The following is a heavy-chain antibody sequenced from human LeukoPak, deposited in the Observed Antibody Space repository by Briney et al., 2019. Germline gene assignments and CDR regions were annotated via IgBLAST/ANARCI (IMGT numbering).Heavy chain of an antibody. CDR3: ARVRRGYSYPNWFDP. CDR2: MNPNSGNT. Sequence: ASVRVSCKASGYTFTGYDINWVRQATGQGLEWIGWMNPNSGNTGYAQKFQGRVTMTRSTSITTAYMELNSLTSEDTAVYFCARVRRGYSYPNWFDPWGQGTLVTVSS. D-gene: IGHD5-18*01. V-gene: IGHV1-8*01. J-gene: IGHJ5*02. CDR1: GYTFTGYD.